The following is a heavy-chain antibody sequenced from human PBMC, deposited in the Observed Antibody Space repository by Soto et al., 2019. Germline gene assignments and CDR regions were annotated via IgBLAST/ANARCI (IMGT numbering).Heavy chain of an antibody. J-gene: IGHJ6*02. CDR2: MNPNSGNT. V-gene: IGHV1-8*01. D-gene: IGHD6-13*01. CDR1: GYTFTSYD. Sequence: QVQLVQSGAEVKKPGASVKVSCKASGYTFTSYDINWVRQATGQGLEWMGWMNPNSGNTGYAQKFQGRVTMTRNTPXXXAXWELSSLRSEDTAVYYCARRGYSSSWYYYYYYGMDVWGQGTTVTVSS. CDR3: ARRGYSSSWYYYYYYGMDV.